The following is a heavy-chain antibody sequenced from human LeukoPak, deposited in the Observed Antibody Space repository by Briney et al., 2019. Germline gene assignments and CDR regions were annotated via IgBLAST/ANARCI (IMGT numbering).Heavy chain of an antibody. Sequence: GGSLRLSCAASGFTFSSYGMHWVRQAPGKGLEWVAVISYDGSNKYYADSVKGRFTISRDNSKNTLCLQMNSLRAEDTAVYYCARGGYSYGYSQLDYWGQGTLVTVSS. J-gene: IGHJ4*02. D-gene: IGHD5-18*01. V-gene: IGHV3-30*03. CDR2: ISYDGSNK. CDR1: GFTFSSYG. CDR3: ARGGYSYGYSQLDY.